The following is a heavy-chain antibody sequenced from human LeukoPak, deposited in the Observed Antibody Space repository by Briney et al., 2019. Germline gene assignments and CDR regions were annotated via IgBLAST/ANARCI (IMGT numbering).Heavy chain of an antibody. V-gene: IGHV3-7*01. CDR2: IKQDGSEK. D-gene: IGHD2-2*01. J-gene: IGHJ6*02. CDR1: GFTFSSYW. CDR3: ARDLNIVVVPAHGMDV. Sequence: PGGSLRLSCAASGFTFSSYWMSWVRQAPGKGLEWVANIKQDGSEKHFGDSVKGRFTISRDNAKKSLYLQMNSLRAEDTAVYYCARDLNIVVVPAHGMDVWGQGTTVTASS.